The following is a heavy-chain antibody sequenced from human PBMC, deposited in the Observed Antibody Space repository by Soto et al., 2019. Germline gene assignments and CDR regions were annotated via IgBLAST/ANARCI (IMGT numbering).Heavy chain of an antibody. D-gene: IGHD6-19*01. CDR3: AKDATRTNGWYHFDY. Sequence: EVQLVESGGGLVKPGGSLRLSCAASGFTFSNAWMSWVRQAPGKGLEWVSVLNDRGDTTYYTDSVKGRFTISRDNSKNTLYLQMNSLRAEDTAVYYCAKDATRTNGWYHFDYWGQGALVTVSS. V-gene: IGHV3-23*04. CDR2: LNDRGDTT. J-gene: IGHJ4*02. CDR1: GFTFSNAW.